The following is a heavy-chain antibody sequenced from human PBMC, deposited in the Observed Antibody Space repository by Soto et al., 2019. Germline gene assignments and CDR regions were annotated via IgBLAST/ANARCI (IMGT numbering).Heavy chain of an antibody. J-gene: IGHJ5*02. CDR1: GSSISSGCYS. Sequence: PSETLSLTCVVSGSSISSGCYSCSWIRHTTGKGLEWIGYCSLRDSTYSSPSLRSRVTISVDRSKSQCPLQLDSVTAADTAVYYCARFYGDYETWYDPWGQGNLVPVSP. CDR2: CSLRDST. V-gene: IGHV4-30-2*01. CDR3: ARFYGDYETWYDP. D-gene: IGHD4-17*01.